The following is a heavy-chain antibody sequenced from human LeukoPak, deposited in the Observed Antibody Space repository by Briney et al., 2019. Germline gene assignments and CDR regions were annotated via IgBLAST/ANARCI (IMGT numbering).Heavy chain of an antibody. CDR2: IWFDGSNQ. Sequence: GASVKVSCKASGYTFTGYYMHWVRQAPGKGLEWVAVIWFDGSNQYHADAVKGRFTISRDNSKNTLYLQMSSLRAEDTALYYCARDDFAGDSSGYIDYWGQGTLVTVSS. CDR3: ARDDFAGDSSGYIDY. D-gene: IGHD3-22*01. J-gene: IGHJ4*02. CDR1: GYTFTGYY. V-gene: IGHV3-33*01.